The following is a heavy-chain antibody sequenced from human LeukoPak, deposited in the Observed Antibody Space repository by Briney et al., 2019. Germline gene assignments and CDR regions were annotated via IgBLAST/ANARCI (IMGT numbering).Heavy chain of an antibody. D-gene: IGHD1-26*01. CDR2: INHSGST. CDR3: ATSRAVSGSYYWYFDL. V-gene: IGHV4-34*01. Sequence: PSETLSLTCAVYGGSFSGYYWSWIRQPPGKGLEWIGEINHSGSTNYNPSLKSRVTISVDTSKNQFSLKLSSVTAADTAVYYCATSRAVSGSYYWYFDLWGRGTLVTVSS. J-gene: IGHJ2*01. CDR1: GGSFSGYY.